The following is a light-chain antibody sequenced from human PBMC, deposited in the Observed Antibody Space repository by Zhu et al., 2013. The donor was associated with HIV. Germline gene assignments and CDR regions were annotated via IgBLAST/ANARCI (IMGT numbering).Light chain of an antibody. CDR3: QQYYSYQRT. Sequence: DIQMTQSPSTLSASVGDRVTIACRASQSVSTWLAWYQQKPGKAPKLLIYKASSLESGVPSRFSGSGSGTEFTLTISSLQPDDFATYYCQQYYSYQRTFGQGTKVEIK. J-gene: IGKJ1*01. CDR1: QSVSTW. V-gene: IGKV1-5*03. CDR2: KAS.